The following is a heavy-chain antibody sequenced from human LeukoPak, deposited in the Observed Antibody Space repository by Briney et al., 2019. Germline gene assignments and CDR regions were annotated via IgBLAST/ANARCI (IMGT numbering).Heavy chain of an antibody. CDR1: GGSFSGYY. CDR2: INHSGST. CDR3: ARGPYSSSSFLLSGGFYNDNWFDP. V-gene: IGHV4-34*01. Sequence: SETLSLTCAVYGGSFSGYYWSWIRQPPGKGLEWIGEINHSGSTNYNPSLKSRVTISVDTSKNQFSLKLSSVTAADTAVYYCARGPYSSSSFLLSGGFYNDNWFDPWGQGTLVTVSS. D-gene: IGHD6-6*01. J-gene: IGHJ5*02.